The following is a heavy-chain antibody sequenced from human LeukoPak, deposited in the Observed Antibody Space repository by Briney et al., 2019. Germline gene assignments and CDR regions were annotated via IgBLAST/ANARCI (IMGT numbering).Heavy chain of an antibody. V-gene: IGHV1-8*01. J-gene: IGHJ4*02. CDR2: MNPNSGNT. CDR3: ARGRVTNRITIYY. Sequence: GAPVKVSCKASGYTFTSYDTNWVRQATGQGLEWMGWMNPNSGNTGYAQKFQGRVTMTRNTSISTAYMELSSLRSEDTAVYYCARGRVTNRITIYYWGQGTLVTVSS. D-gene: IGHD3-3*01. CDR1: GYTFTSYD.